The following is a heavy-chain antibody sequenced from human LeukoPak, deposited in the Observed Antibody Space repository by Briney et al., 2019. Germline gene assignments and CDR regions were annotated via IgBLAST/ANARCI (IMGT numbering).Heavy chain of an antibody. D-gene: IGHD3-16*01. J-gene: IGHJ4*02. CDR1: GYTFTGYY. Sequence: ASVKVSCKASGYTFTGYYMHWVRQAPGQGLEWMGWINPNSGGTNYAQKFQGSATMTRDTSISTGYMEVSRLRSDDTALYYCARGGSYGPVDYWGQGTLVTVSS. CDR2: INPNSGGT. V-gene: IGHV1-2*02. CDR3: ARGGSYGPVDY.